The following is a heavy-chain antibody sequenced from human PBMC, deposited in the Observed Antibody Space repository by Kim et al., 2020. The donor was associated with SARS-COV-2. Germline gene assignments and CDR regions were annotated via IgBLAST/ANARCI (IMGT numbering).Heavy chain of an antibody. CDR3: ARGPGRRHAYRY. Sequence: NYNPSLKSRFTISVDTSKNQFSLKLSSVTAADTAVYYCARGPGRRHAYRYWGQGTLVTVSS. V-gene: IGHV4-34*01. D-gene: IGHD3-16*02. J-gene: IGHJ4*02.